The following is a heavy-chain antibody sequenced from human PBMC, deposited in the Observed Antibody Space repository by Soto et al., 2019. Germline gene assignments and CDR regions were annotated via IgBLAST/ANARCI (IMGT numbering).Heavy chain of an antibody. Sequence: ESGPTLVNPTQTLTLTCTFSGFSLNTRAVGVGWIRQPPGKALEWLALINWNDDKRYSPSLKDRLTITEDTSKNHVVLTMTNIDPVDTATYYCAHRHDLGGFDIWGQGTTVTVSS. J-gene: IGHJ3*02. D-gene: IGHD2-15*01. CDR3: AHRHDLGGFDI. V-gene: IGHV2-5*01. CDR2: INWNDDK. CDR1: GFSLNTRAVG.